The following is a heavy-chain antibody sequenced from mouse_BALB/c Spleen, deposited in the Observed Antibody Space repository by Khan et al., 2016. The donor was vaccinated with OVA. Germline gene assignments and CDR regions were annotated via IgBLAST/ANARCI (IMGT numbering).Heavy chain of an antibody. CDR1: GYTFINYW. CDR3: ARRGQRWDFDY. V-gene: IGHV1-7*01. CDR2: INPSTGYS. J-gene: IGHJ2*01. Sequence: QVQLQQSGAELAKPGASVKMSCKASGYTFINYWILWVKQGPGQGLEWIGYINPSTGYSEYNQNFKDKATLTADKSSSTAYLQLSRLEYEDSAVYYCARRGQRWDFDYWGQGTTLTVSS.